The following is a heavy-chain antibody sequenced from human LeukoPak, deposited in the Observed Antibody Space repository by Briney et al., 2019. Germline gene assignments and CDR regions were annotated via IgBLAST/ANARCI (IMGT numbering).Heavy chain of an antibody. Sequence: GASVKVSCKASGYTFTSYGISWVRQAPGQGLEWMGWISAYNGNTNYAQKLQGRVTMTTDTSTSTAYMELRSLRSDDTAVYYCARDLAGILTGYYHYYFDYWGQGTLVTVSS. CDR3: ARDLAGILTGYYHYYFDY. V-gene: IGHV1-18*01. CDR1: GYTFTSYG. D-gene: IGHD3-9*01. CDR2: ISAYNGNT. J-gene: IGHJ4*02.